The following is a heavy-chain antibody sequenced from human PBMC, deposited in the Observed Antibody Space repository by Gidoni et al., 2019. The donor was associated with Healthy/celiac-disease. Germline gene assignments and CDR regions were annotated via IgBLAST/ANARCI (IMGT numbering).Heavy chain of an antibody. CDR3: ARGIEYSSSSREVY. CDR1: GFTFSSYW. Sequence: EVQLVESGGGLVQPGGSLGLSCAAHGFTFSSYWMSWVRQAPGKGLEWVANIKQDGSEKYYVDSVKGRFTISRDNAKNSLYLQMNSLRAEDTAVYYCARGIEYSSSSREVYWGQGTLVTVSS. V-gene: IGHV3-7*01. J-gene: IGHJ4*02. D-gene: IGHD6-6*01. CDR2: IKQDGSEK.